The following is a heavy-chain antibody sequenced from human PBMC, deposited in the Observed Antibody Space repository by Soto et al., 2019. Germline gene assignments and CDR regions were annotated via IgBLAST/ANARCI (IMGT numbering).Heavy chain of an antibody. V-gene: IGHV3-74*01. CDR1: GLSFNIYW. J-gene: IGHJ6*02. CDR2: INSDGSHT. Sequence: DVQLVESGGGVVQPGGSLRLSCAASGLSFNIYWMHWVRQVPGKGLVWLARINSDGSHTIYVDSVKGRFTISRDNAKNTVFLQMDSLRDEDTGVDYCAGGMAGLDVWGQGTTVTV. CDR3: AGGMAGLDV.